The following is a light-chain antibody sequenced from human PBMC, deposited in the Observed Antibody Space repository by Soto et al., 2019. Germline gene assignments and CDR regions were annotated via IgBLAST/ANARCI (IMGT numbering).Light chain of an antibody. CDR3: QQRDDWALS. CDR2: DAS. CDR1: QSVGDV. V-gene: IGKV3-11*01. Sequence: EIVLTQSPATLSLSPGERANLSCRASQSVGDVLAWYQQIPGHAPRLLIYDASSRATGIPARFSGSESGTDFSLSISSLEHEDVAVYYCQQRDDWALSFCGGTKVAIK. J-gene: IGKJ4*01.